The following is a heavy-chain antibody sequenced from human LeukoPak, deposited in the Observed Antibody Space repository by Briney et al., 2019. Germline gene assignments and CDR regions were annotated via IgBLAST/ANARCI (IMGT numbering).Heavy chain of an antibody. CDR2: INPNSGGT. CDR3: ARPSYCSGGSCYSDWFDP. J-gene: IGHJ5*02. V-gene: IGHV1-2*02. D-gene: IGHD2-15*01. Sequence: GASVKVSCKASGYTFTGYYMHWVRQAPGQGLEWMGWINPNSGGTNYAQKFQGRVTMTRDTSISTAYMELSRLRSDDTAVYYCARPSYCSGGSCYSDWFDPWGQGTLVTVSS. CDR1: GYTFTGYY.